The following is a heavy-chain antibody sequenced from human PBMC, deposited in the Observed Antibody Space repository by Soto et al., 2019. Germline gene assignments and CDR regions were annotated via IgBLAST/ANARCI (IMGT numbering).Heavy chain of an antibody. CDR1: GASMRSYY. CDR3: ARDLRCCGLDV. Sequence: QVELQQSGPGLVKPSETLSLTCNVSGASMRSYYWTWMRLSPGKGLEWIGDIFYSGSTNLNPSLRSRLSISIDTSKNKFSLMLNSVTAAVTAVFYCARDLRCCGLDVWGLGTTVTVSS. J-gene: IGHJ6*02. CDR2: IFYSGST. V-gene: IGHV4-59*01. D-gene: IGHD3-9*01.